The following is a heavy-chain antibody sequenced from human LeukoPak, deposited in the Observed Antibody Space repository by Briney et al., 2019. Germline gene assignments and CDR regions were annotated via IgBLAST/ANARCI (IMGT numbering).Heavy chain of an antibody. J-gene: IGHJ4*02. CDR2: ISYDGSNK. CDR1: GFTFSTYA. V-gene: IGHV3-30*04. D-gene: IGHD3-22*01. CDR3: AKGDTMIVVVPQGY. Sequence: PGGSLRLSCAASGFTFSTYAMHWVRQAPGKGLEWVAIISYDGSNKHYADSVKGRFTISRDNSKNTLYLQMNSLRAEDTAVYYCAKGDTMIVVVPQGYWGQGTLVTVSS.